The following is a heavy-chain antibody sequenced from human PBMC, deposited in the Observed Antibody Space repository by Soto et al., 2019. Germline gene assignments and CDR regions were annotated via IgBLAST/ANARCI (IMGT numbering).Heavy chain of an antibody. D-gene: IGHD6-6*01. CDR2: IYHSGST. J-gene: IGHJ5*02. CDR3: ARDTSTPYSSSSLGWFDP. CDR1: GGSISSGGYS. V-gene: IGHV4-30-2*01. Sequence: QLQLQESGSGLVKPSQTLSLTCAVSGGSISSGGYSWSWIRQPPAKGLEWIGYIYHSGSTYYNPSLKSRVTISVDRSKNQFSLKLSSVTAADTAVYYCARDTSTPYSSSSLGWFDPWGQGTLVTVSS.